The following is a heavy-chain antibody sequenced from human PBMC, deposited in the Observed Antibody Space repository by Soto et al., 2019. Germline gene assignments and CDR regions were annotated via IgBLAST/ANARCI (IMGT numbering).Heavy chain of an antibody. V-gene: IGHV3-53*01. CDR3: AKDFVAARPYYFDY. J-gene: IGHJ4*02. CDR1: GFSVSSKY. D-gene: IGHD6-6*01. Sequence: GGSLRLSCAVSGFSVSSKYMSWVRQPAGKGLEWVSVIYAGSITFYADSVKGRFTISRDDSKNSLYLQMNSLRAEDTAVYYCAKDFVAARPYYFDYWGQGTLVTVSS. CDR2: IYAGSIT.